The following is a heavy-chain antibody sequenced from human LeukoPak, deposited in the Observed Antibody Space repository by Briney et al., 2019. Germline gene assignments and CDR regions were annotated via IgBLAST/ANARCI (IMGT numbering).Heavy chain of an antibody. CDR1: GGSLTIGHYY. J-gene: IGHJ4*02. D-gene: IGHD5-24*01. Sequence: SQTLSLTCTVSGGSLTIGHYYWTWVRQHPGKGLEWIGYIHPNGITDYNPSLQSRVTMSLDTSQNQFSLKLTSVTAADTAIYYCARGQDAFKTGYWGQGTLVTVSS. V-gene: IGHV4-31*03. CDR3: ARGQDAFKTGY. CDR2: IHPNGIT.